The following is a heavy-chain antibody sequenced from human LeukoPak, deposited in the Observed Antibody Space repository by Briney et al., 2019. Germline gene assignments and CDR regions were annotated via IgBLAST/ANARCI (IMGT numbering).Heavy chain of an antibody. CDR1: GFTVSSNY. D-gene: IGHD6-6*01. Sequence: GGSLRLSCAASGFTVSSNYMSWVRQAPGKGLEWVSVIYSGGSTYYADSMKGRFTISRDNSKNTLYLQMNSLRAEDTAVYYCARQEYGARALYYFDYWGQGTLVTVSS. J-gene: IGHJ4*02. CDR3: ARQEYGARALYYFDY. CDR2: IYSGGST. V-gene: IGHV3-53*01.